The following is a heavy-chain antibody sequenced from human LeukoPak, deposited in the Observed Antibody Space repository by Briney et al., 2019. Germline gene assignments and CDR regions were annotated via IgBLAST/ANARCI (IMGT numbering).Heavy chain of an antibody. V-gene: IGHV3-48*03. CDR2: ISSSGSTI. CDR1: GFTFSSYE. J-gene: IGHJ4*02. Sequence: GGSLRLSCAASGFTFSSYEMNWVRQAPGKGLEWVSYISSSGSTIYYADSVKGRFTISRDNAKNSLYLQMNSLRAEDTAVYYCARDGGPRAALKHLRGYSYGLADYWGQGTLVTVSS. D-gene: IGHD5-18*01. CDR3: ARDGGPRAALKHLRGYSYGLADY.